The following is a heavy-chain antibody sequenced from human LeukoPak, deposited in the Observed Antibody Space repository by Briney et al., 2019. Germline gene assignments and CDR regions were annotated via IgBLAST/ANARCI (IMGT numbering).Heavy chain of an antibody. CDR2: ISSSGSTI. CDR1: GFTFSDSY. CDR3: AKDGMATISYYFDY. J-gene: IGHJ4*02. V-gene: IGHV3-11*01. D-gene: IGHD5-24*01. Sequence: PGGSLRLSCAASGFTFSDSYMSWIRQAPGKGLEWVSYISSSGSTIYYADSVKGRFTISRDNSKNTLYLQMNSLGAEDTAVYYCAKDGMATISYYFDYWGQGTLVTVSS.